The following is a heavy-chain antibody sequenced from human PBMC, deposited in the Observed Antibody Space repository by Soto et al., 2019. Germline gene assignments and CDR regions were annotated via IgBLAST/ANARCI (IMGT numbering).Heavy chain of an antibody. CDR1: GGSISSYY. Sequence: TLSLTCTVSGGSISSYYWSWIRQPPGKGLEYIGYIYYSGSTNYNPSLKSRVTISVDTSKNQFSLKLSSVTAADTAVYYCARDLGSAAFDIWGQGTMVTVSS. D-gene: IGHD1-26*01. J-gene: IGHJ3*02. V-gene: IGHV4-59*01. CDR3: ARDLGSAAFDI. CDR2: IYYSGST.